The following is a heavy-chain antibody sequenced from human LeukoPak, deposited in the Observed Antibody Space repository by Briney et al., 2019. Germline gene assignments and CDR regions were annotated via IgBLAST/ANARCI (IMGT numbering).Heavy chain of an antibody. J-gene: IGHJ4*02. CDR1: GFSLSNARMG. CDR2: ILSNDEK. D-gene: IGHD3-22*01. Sequence: SGPTLVNPTETLTLTCTVSGFSLSNARMGVSWIRQPPGKALEWLAHILSNDEKSYSTSLKSRLTISKDTSKSQVVLTMTNMDPVDTATYYCARIKVVYDSSGYFGYYFDYWGQGTLVTVSS. CDR3: ARIKVVYDSSGYFGYYFDY. V-gene: IGHV2-26*01.